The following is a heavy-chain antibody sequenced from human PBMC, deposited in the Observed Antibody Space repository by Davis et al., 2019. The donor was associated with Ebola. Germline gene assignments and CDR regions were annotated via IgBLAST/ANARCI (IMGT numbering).Heavy chain of an antibody. CDR2: IYYSGST. V-gene: IGHV4-59*01. J-gene: IGHJ5*02. CDR1: GGSISSYY. Sequence: SETLSLTCTVSGGSISSYYWSWIRQPPGKGLEWIGYIYYSGSTNYNPSLKSRVTISVDTSKNQFSLKLSSVTAADTAVYYCAREIHTANYGEIFDPWGQGTLVTVSS. CDR3: AREIHTANYGEIFDP. D-gene: IGHD4-17*01.